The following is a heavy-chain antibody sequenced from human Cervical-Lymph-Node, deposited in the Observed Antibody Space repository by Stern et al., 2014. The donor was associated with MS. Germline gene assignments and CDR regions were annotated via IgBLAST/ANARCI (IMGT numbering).Heavy chain of an antibody. Sequence: EVQLVESGGGLVKPGGSLRLSCAASGFTFSNAWMTWVRQAPGTGLEWVGRIKSETDGGTTDYAAPVKGRFTISRDDSKNTLYLQMNSLKTEDTAVYYCTTHKGYPDYWGQGTLVTVSS. CDR1: GFTFSNAW. CDR2: IKSETDGGTT. V-gene: IGHV3-15*01. D-gene: IGHD5-18*01. J-gene: IGHJ4*02. CDR3: TTHKGYPDY.